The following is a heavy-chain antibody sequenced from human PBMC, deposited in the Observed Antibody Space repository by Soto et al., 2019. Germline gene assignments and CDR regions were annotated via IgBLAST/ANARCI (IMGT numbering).Heavy chain of an antibody. CDR2: INVDNGET. J-gene: IGHJ5*02. CDR3: ARWISGGYSDWFDP. D-gene: IGHD1-26*01. Sequence: QVQLVQSGAEVKKPGVSVKVSCKASGYNFMRYGFTWVRQAPGQGLEWMGWINVDNGETKYPQKIQGRVTMTTDTSTSTVYMELRSLTSDDTAVYYCARWISGGYSDWFDPWGHGTLVTVSS. CDR1: GYNFMRYG. V-gene: IGHV1-18*04.